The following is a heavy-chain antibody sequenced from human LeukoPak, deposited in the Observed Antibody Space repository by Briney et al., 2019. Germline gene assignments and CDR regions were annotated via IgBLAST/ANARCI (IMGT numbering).Heavy chain of an antibody. Sequence: GGSLRLSCAASGFTVSSNYMSWVRQAPGKGLEWVSVIYSGGSTYYAASVKGRLTISRNNSKNTLYLQMNSLRAEDTAVYYCARVVKDYVWGSYVMDAFDIWGQGTMVTVSS. CDR2: IYSGGST. J-gene: IGHJ3*02. D-gene: IGHD3-16*01. CDR1: GFTVSSNY. V-gene: IGHV3-66*01. CDR3: ARVVKDYVWGSYVMDAFDI.